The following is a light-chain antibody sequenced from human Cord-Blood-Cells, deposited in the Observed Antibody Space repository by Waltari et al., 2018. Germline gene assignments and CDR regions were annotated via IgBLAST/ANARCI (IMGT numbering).Light chain of an antibody. CDR3: QQYYSTPPT. CDR1: QSVLYSSNNKNY. V-gene: IGKV4-1*01. Sequence: DIVMTQSPDSLAVSLGERATINCKSSQSVLYSSNNKNYLAWYQQKPGQPPKLLIYWASTRGSGVPDRFSGSGSGTDFTLNISSLEAEDVSVYYCQQYYSTPPTFGQGTKVEIK. J-gene: IGKJ1*01. CDR2: WAS.